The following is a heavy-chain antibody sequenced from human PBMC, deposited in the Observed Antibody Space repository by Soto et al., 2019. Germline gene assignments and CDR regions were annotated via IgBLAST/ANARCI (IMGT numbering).Heavy chain of an antibody. Sequence: GESLKISCHASGYSFTAYWITLVLQMPGKGLEWMATIDPSDSYVDYSPSFRGHVTFSVDRPITTVYLQWNSLKASDSAMYFCTRRASSSFYHFDFWGQGALVTVSS. CDR1: GYSFTAYW. CDR3: TRRASSSFYHFDF. J-gene: IGHJ4*02. V-gene: IGHV5-10-1*01. CDR2: IDPSDSYV. D-gene: IGHD2-2*01.